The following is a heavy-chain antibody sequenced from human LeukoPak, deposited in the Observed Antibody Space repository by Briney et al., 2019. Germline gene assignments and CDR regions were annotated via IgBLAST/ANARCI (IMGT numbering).Heavy chain of an antibody. CDR3: ARDRSTHDY. Sequence: VASVKVSCKASGYTFTNYGISWVRQAPGQGLEWMGWISAYNGKTGYAQNFQGRVTMTTDTSTSTVYMELRSLRSDDTALYYCARDRSTHDYWGQGTLVTVSS. CDR1: GYTFTNYG. CDR2: ISAYNGKT. J-gene: IGHJ4*02. D-gene: IGHD4-11*01. V-gene: IGHV1-18*01.